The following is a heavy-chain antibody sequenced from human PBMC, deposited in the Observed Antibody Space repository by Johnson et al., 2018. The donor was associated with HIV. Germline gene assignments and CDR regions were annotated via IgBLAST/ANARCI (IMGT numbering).Heavy chain of an antibody. V-gene: IGHV3-43D*03. J-gene: IGHJ3*02. CDR2: INWDGDST. D-gene: IGHD1-26*01. CDR1: RFTFDDYA. CDR3: AREGGALDAFDI. Sequence: VQLVESGGGVVQPGRSLRLSCETSRFTFDDYAMHWVRQAPGKGLEWVSLINWDGDSTYYADSVKGRFTISRDNSKNTLYLQMNSLRAEDTAVYYCAREGGALDAFDIWGQGTMVTVSS.